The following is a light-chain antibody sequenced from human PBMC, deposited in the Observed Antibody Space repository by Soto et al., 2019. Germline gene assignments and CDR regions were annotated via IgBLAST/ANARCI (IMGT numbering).Light chain of an antibody. V-gene: IGLV1-40*01. Sequence: QSVLTQPPSVSGAPGQRVTLSCIGSSSNIGAGYDVHWYQQLPGTAPKLLIYGNSNRPSGVPDRFSGSKSGTSASLAITGLQAEDEADYYCQSYDSSLSGFGVFGGGTKVTVL. CDR2: GNS. CDR1: SSNIGAGYD. J-gene: IGLJ3*02. CDR3: QSYDSSLSGFGV.